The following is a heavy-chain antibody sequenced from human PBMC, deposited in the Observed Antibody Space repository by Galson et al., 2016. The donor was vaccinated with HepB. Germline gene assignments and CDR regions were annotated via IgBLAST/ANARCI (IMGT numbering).Heavy chain of an antibody. J-gene: IGHJ3*02. CDR1: GASISNDDFY. CDR2: IHYTGST. CDR3: ATVLGISMRAFRNRGFDI. Sequence: TLSLTCTVSGASISNDDFYWSWIRQHPRKGLEWIGYIHYTGSTYYNPSLKSRVTMSADTSKNQFSLRLSSVTAADQAVYYCATVLGISMRAFRNRGFDIWGQGTMVTVSS. D-gene: IGHD3-22*01. V-gene: IGHV4-31*03.